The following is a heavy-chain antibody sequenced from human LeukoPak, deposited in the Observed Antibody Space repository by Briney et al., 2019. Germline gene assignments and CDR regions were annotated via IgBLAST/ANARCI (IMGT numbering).Heavy chain of an antibody. Sequence: GGSLRLSCTASGFTFSDYAMSWVRQAPGKGLEWVSDISGFSGNTYYADSVKGRFTISRDNAKKSLYLQMKNLRAEDTAVYYCARGSRYYYGSGSYPFDYWGQGTLVTVSS. D-gene: IGHD3-10*01. CDR3: ARGSRYYYGSGSYPFDY. CDR2: ISGFSGNT. J-gene: IGHJ4*02. V-gene: IGHV3-23*01. CDR1: GFTFSDYA.